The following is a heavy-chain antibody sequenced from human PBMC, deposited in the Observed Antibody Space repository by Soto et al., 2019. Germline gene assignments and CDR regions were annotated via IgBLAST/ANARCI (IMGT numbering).Heavy chain of an antibody. D-gene: IGHD3-16*01. CDR3: AKGGYYSLFDI. CDR1: GFTFNNAW. Sequence: PGGSLRLSCAASGFTFNNAWMSWVRQAPGKGLEWVSGISGSGGRTYYADSVKGRFTISRDNSNNTLSLQMHILGVEDAAVYFCAKGGYYSLFDIWGQGTMVTVSS. CDR2: ISGSGGRT. V-gene: IGHV3-23*01. J-gene: IGHJ3*02.